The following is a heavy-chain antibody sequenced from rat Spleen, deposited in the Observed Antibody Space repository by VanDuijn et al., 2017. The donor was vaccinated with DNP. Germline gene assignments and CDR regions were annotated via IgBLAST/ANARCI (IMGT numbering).Heavy chain of an antibody. D-gene: IGHD5-1*01. CDR3: ATGLGDY. V-gene: IGHV3-1*01. J-gene: IGHJ2*01. Sequence: EVQLQESGPGLVKPSQSLSLTCSVTGYSITSNYWAWIRKFPGNKMEWMAYISYSGSTGYNPSLKSRISITRDTSKNQFFLQLNSVTTEDTATYYCATGLGDYWGQGVMVTVSS. CDR2: ISYSGST. CDR1: GYSITSNY.